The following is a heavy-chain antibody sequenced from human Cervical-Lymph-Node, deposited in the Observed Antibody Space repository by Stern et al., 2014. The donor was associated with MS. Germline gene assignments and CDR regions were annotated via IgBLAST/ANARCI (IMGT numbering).Heavy chain of an antibody. J-gene: IGHJ6*02. D-gene: IGHD3-10*01. CDR1: GFTFPNYG. CDR3: ARDPGVSYYYYYGMDV. V-gene: IGHV3-33*01. CDR2: IWEDGNKN. Sequence: QVQLVQSGGGVVQPGESLRLSCTTSGFTFPNYGMHWVRQAPGKGLEWVAVIWEDGNKNQYGDTVQGRFTISRDNSKNTLYLQMNSLRAEDTAVYYCARDPGVSYYYYYGMDVWGQGTTVTVSS.